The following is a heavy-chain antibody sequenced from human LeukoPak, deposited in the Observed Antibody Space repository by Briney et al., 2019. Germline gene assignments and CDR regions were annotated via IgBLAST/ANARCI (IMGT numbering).Heavy chain of an antibody. CDR2: IIPILDIA. V-gene: IGHV1-69*04. CDR3: ARGFDYYDSSGYHPPDV. J-gene: IGHJ6*02. Sequence: GASVKVSCKASGGTFSTYAISWVRQAPGQGLEWMGRIIPILDIANYAQKFQGRVTIIADKSTSTAYMGLSSLRSEDTAVYYCARGFDYYDSSGYHPPDVWGQGTTVTVSS. D-gene: IGHD3-22*01. CDR1: GGTFSTYA.